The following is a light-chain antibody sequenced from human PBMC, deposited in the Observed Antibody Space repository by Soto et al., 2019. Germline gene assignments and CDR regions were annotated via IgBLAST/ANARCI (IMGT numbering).Light chain of an antibody. CDR3: SSYAGSNNYV. CDR2: EVS. CDR1: SGDVGGYNY. J-gene: IGLJ1*01. Sequence: QSVLTQPPSASGSPGQSVTISCTGTSGDVGGYNYVSWYQQHPGKAPKLMIFEVSERPSGVPDRFSASKSGNTASLTVSGLQADDEADYYCSSYAGSNNYVFGTGTKVTVL. V-gene: IGLV2-8*01.